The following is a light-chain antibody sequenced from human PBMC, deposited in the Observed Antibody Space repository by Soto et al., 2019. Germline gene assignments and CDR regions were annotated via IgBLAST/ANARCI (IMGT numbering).Light chain of an antibody. V-gene: IGKV1-5*03. Sequence: DIQLTQSPSTLSGSVGDRGTMTCRASQTISSWLAWYQQKPGKAPKLLIYKASSLESGVPSRLSGSGSGTEFTLTIRSLQPDDFATYYCQEYNSYWTFGQGTKVDIK. CDR2: KAS. CDR3: QEYNSYWT. J-gene: IGKJ1*01. CDR1: QTISSW.